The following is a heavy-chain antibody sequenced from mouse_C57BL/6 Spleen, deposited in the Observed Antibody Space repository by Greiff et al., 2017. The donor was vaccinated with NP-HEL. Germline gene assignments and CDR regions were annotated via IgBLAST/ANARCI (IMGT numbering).Heavy chain of an antibody. CDR1: GYAFSSYW. V-gene: IGHV1-80*01. CDR2: IYPGDGAT. J-gene: IGHJ4*01. CDR3: ARGYYGIYAMDY. Sequence: QVQLKQSGAELVKPGASVKISCKASGYAFSSYWMNWVKQRPGKGLEWIGQIYPGDGATNYNGKFKGKATLTAAKSSSTAYMQLSSLTSEDSAVYFCARGYYGIYAMDYWGQGTSVTVSS. D-gene: IGHD1-1*01.